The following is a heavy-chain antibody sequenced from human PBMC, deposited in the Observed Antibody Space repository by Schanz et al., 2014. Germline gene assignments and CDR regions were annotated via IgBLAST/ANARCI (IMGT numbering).Heavy chain of an antibody. J-gene: IGHJ4*02. CDR2: ISGSGGST. Sequence: EVHLLESGGGLVQPGGSLRLSCAASGFGFDDYAMSWVRQAPGKGLEWVSGISGSGGSTYDADSVKGRFTISRDNSKNTLYLQMNSLRAEDTAVYYCAKDHAGSDILTALGNWGQGTLVTVSS. V-gene: IGHV3-23*01. D-gene: IGHD3-9*01. CDR1: GFGFDDYA. CDR3: AKDHAGSDILTALGN.